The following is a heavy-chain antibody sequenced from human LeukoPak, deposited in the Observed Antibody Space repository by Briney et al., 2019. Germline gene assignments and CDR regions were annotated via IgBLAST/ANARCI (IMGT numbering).Heavy chain of an antibody. CDR1: GFTFGDYA. CDR3: TRGPIQLWIHNAMDV. CDR2: IRSKAYGGTI. D-gene: IGHD5-18*01. Sequence: GGSLRLSCTTSGFTFGDYAMSWVRQAPGKGLEWVGFIRSKAYGGTIEYAASVKGRFTISRDDSKGTAYLQMNSLKIEDTALYYCTRGPIQLWIHNAMDVWGQGTTVTVSS. V-gene: IGHV3-49*04. J-gene: IGHJ6*02.